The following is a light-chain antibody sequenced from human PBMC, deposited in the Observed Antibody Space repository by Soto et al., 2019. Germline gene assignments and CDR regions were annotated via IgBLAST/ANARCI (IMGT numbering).Light chain of an antibody. V-gene: IGKV3-20*01. CDR3: QHYGPSPPYT. CDR1: QSISSNS. CDR2: SAF. J-gene: IGKJ2*01. Sequence: EIVLTPSPGTLSLSPGERASLSCRASQSISSNSLVWYQQKPGQAPRFVIYSAFNRATGFPDRFSGGGSGPDFTVTISRLEVADFAVYFCQHYGPSPPYTFGQGTKLEIK.